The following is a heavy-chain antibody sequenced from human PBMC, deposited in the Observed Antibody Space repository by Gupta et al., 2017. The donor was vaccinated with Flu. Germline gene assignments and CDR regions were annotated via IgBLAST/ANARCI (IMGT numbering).Heavy chain of an antibody. J-gene: IGHJ4*02. CDR2: IYYGGTA. D-gene: IGHD6-19*01. Sequence: SLSCTVSGGSISGYYWSWMRQPPGRGLQWIGYIYYGGTADNNPSLKSRVTISVDPSKNQFSLKLNSVTAADTAVYFCARSSAWYTPFDVWGQGTLVTVS. V-gene: IGHV4-59*01. CDR3: ARSSAWYTPFDV. CDR1: GGSISGYY.